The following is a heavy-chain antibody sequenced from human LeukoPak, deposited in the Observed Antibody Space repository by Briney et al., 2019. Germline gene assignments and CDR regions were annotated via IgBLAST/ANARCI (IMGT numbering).Heavy chain of an antibody. D-gene: IGHD6-13*01. J-gene: IGHJ6*03. V-gene: IGHV3-23*01. CDR1: GFTFSSYA. Sequence: GGSLRLSCAASGFTFSSYAMSWVRQAPGKGLEWVSTFSGSGGSTHYADSVKGRFTISRDNAKNSLYLQMNSLRAEDTAVYYCARVSSSGWYGYYYYYMDVWGKGTTVTVSS. CDR2: FSGSGGST. CDR3: ARVSSSGWYGYYYYYMDV.